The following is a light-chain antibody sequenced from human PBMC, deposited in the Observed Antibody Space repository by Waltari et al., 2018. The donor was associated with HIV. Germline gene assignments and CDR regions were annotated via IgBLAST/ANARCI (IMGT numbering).Light chain of an antibody. J-gene: IGKJ2*01. CDR1: QRVSSNY. V-gene: IGKV3-20*01. CDR3: QQYGSSPYT. CDR2: GAS. Sequence: EIVLTPSPGTLSLSPGERATLSCRASQRVSSNYLAWYQQKPGQAPRLLIYGASSRATGIPDRFSGSGSGTDFTLIISRLEPEDFAVYYCQQYGSSPYTFGQGTKLEIK.